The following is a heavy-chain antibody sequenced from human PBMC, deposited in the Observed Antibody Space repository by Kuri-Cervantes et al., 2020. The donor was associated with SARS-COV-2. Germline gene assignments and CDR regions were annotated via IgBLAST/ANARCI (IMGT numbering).Heavy chain of an antibody. CDR1: GFTFSDYY. J-gene: IGHJ4*02. CDR3: AIGRGVRGVPLGQFDY. Sequence: LSLTCAASGFTFSDYYMSWIRPAPGKGLEWVSYISSSSSYTNYADSVKGRFTISRDNAKNSLYLQMNSLRAEDTAVYYCAIGRGVRGVPLGQFDYWGQGTLVTVSS. CDR2: ISSSSSYT. V-gene: IGHV3-11*06. D-gene: IGHD3-10*01.